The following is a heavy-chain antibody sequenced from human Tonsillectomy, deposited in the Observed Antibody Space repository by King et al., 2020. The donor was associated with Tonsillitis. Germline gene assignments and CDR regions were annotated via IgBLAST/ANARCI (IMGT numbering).Heavy chain of an antibody. CDR3: ATGGRGAFDT. Sequence: VQLQQWGAALLKPSETLSLTCAAYGGSFSGYYWSWIRQPPGKGLEWIGEINHSGSTNYDPSFKSRVTISIDTSKNQFSLKLSSVTAAEAAVYYCATGGRGAFDTWGKGTLVTASS. D-gene: IGHD3-16*01. J-gene: IGHJ3*02. CDR2: INHSGST. CDR1: GGSFSGYY. V-gene: IGHV4-34*01.